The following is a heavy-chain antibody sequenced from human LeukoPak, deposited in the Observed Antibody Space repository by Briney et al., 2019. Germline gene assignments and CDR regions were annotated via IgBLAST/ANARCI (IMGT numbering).Heavy chain of an antibody. Sequence: GGSLRLSCAASGFTLSRYWMSWVRQAPGKGLEWEANIKHDGSEKYYVDSVKGRFTISRDNAKSSLYLQMNSLRGEDTAVYYCARDRDYYNYFEYWGQGTLVTVSS. D-gene: IGHD3-10*01. J-gene: IGHJ4*02. CDR1: GFTLSRYW. V-gene: IGHV3-7*04. CDR2: IKHDGSEK. CDR3: ARDRDYYNYFEY.